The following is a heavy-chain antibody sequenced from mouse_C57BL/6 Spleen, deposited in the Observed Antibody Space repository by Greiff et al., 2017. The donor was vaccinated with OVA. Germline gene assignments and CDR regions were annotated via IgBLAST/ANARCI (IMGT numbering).Heavy chain of an antibody. V-gene: IGHV1-50*01. CDR3: ARKKRDYYAMDY. J-gene: IGHJ4*01. Sequence: QVQLQQPGAELVKPGASVKLSCKASGYTFTSYWMQWVKQRPGQGLEWIGEIDPSDSYTNYNQKFKGKATLTVDTSSSTAYMQLSSLTSEDSAVYYCARKKRDYYAMDYWGQGTSVTVSS. CDR2: IDPSDSYT. CDR1: GYTFTSYW.